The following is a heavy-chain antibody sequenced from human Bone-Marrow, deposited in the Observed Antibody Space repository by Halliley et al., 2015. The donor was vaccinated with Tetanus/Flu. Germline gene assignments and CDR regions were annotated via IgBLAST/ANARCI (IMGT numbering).Heavy chain of an antibody. CDR3: AREFSASSGYYYLGLDV. V-gene: IGHV3-13*01. J-gene: IGHJ6*02. D-gene: IGHD3-22*01. CDR2: ISTAGDT. CDR1: GFTFSSYD. Sequence: CAASGFTFSSYDMHWVRQATGKGLEWVSGISTAGDTYYSGSVKGRFTISRENARNSLYLQMNSRRAGDTAVYYCAREFSASSGYYYLGLDVWGQGTTVTVSS.